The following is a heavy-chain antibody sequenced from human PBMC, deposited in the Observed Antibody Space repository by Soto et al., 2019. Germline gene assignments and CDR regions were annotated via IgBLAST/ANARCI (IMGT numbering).Heavy chain of an antibody. Sequence: GGSLRLSCAASGFTFSSYWMHWVRQVPGKGLVWVSRTNTDGSITNYADSVKGRFTISRDNAKNTLYLHMDSLRAEDTAFYYCAKSNWFDPWGQGTLVTVSS. CDR1: GFTFSSYW. V-gene: IGHV3-74*01. CDR3: AKSNWFDP. J-gene: IGHJ5*02. CDR2: TNTDGSIT.